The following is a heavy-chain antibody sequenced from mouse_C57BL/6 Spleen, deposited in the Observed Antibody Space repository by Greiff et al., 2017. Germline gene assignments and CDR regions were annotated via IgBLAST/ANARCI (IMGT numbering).Heavy chain of an antibody. V-gene: IGHV2-6-1*01. CDR2: IWSDGNT. CDR3: SRQGQDDYYAMDY. Sequence: VQGVESGPGLVAPSQSLSITCTVSGFSLTSYGVHWVRQPPGKGLEWLVVIWSDGNTTYNSALKSRLSISNDNSKSQVFLKMNSLQTDDTAMYYWSRQGQDDYYAMDYWGQGTSVTVSS. D-gene: IGHD2-12*01. CDR1: GFSLTSYG. J-gene: IGHJ4*01.